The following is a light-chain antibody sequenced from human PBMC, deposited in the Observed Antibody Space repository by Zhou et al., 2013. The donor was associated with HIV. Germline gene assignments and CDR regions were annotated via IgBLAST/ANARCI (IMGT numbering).Light chain of an antibody. CDR1: QSFSSKS. CDR3: QQYGGSPIT. V-gene: IGKV3-20*01. Sequence: EIVLTQSPGTLSLSPGERVILSCRASQSFSSKSLAWYQQKPGQSPRLLIYGASSRATGIPDRFSGSGSGTDFTLTISRLEPEDFAVYYCQQYGGSPITFGPGTKVDIK. CDR2: GAS. J-gene: IGKJ3*01.